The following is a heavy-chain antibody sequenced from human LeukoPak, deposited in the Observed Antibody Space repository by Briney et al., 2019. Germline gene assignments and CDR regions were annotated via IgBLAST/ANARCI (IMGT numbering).Heavy chain of an antibody. CDR2: ISVTSTYT. Sequence: PGGSLRLSCAASGXTFTDYYMSWIRQSPGKGLEWLSYISVTSTYTNYADSVKGRFTISRENAKNSLYLQMNNLRVEDTAIYYCARVLGLFGVGPTSPIDYWGQGTPVTVSS. CDR3: ARVLGLFGVGPTSPIDY. CDR1: GXTFTDYY. V-gene: IGHV3-11*05. D-gene: IGHD3-3*01. J-gene: IGHJ4*02.